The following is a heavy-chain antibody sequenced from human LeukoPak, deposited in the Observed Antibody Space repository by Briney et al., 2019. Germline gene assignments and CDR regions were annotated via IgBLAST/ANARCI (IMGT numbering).Heavy chain of an antibody. Sequence: GGSLRLSCAVSGLTFNNYAMSWVRQAPGKGLEWVSGISGRGASKYYADSVKGRFTISRDNSKNTLYLQMNSLRAEDTAVYYCAKGVVVAPGVTPFDYWGQGTLVTVSS. CDR1: GLTFNNYA. CDR2: ISGRGASK. V-gene: IGHV3-23*01. J-gene: IGHJ4*02. CDR3: AKGVVVAPGVTPFDY. D-gene: IGHD2-2*01.